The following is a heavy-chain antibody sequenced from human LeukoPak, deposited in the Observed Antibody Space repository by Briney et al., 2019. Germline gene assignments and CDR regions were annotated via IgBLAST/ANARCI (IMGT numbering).Heavy chain of an antibody. V-gene: IGHV3-23*01. CDR2: ISGSGGST. D-gene: IGHD5-12*01. CDR1: GFTFSSYA. J-gene: IGHJ4*02. Sequence: GGSLRLSCAASGFTFSSYAMSWVRQAPGKGLEWVSAISGSGGSTYYADSVKGRFTIPRDNSKNTLYLQMNSLRAEDTAVYYCAKDLGLSGYSGYDFDYWGQGTLVIVSS. CDR3: AKDLGLSGYSGYDFDY.